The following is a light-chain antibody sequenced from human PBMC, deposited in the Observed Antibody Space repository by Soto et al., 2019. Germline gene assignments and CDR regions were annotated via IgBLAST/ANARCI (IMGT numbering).Light chain of an antibody. CDR1: NIVSKS. CDR3: QVWDRRGDQQV. V-gene: IGLV3-21*03. Sequence: SYVLTQPPSVSVAPGKTANISCGKSNIVSKSVHWYQKKPGQAPVLVVYDDRDRASGIPERFSGSNSGNTATLTIRRVEAGDEADYYCQVWDRRGDQQVFGGGTKVTVL. J-gene: IGLJ3*02. CDR2: DDR.